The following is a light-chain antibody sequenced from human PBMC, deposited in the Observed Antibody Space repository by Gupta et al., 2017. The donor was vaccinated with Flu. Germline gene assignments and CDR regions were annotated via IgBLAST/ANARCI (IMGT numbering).Light chain of an antibody. CDR2: GVS. CDR3: QQYSSWPLT. CDR1: QSVRNN. J-gene: IGKJ4*01. V-gene: IGKV3-15*01. Sequence: EQVLTQSPATLSVSPGESATLSCRASQSVRNNYLGWYQQKPGQTPRLLIYGVSTRATGVPARFSGSGSGTEFTLTISSLQSEDVAVYFCQQYSSWPLTFGGGTKVDIK.